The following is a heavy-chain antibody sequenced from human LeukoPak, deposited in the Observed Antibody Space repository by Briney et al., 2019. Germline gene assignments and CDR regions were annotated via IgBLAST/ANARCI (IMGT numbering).Heavy chain of an antibody. Sequence: ASVKVSCKASGYTFTSYDINWVRQATGQGVEWMGWMNPNSGNTGYAQKFQGRVTITRNTSISTAYMELSSLRSEDTAVYYCARLYSSGWHRDYWGQGALVTVSS. D-gene: IGHD6-19*01. V-gene: IGHV1-8*03. CDR3: ARLYSSGWHRDY. CDR1: GYTFTSYD. J-gene: IGHJ4*02. CDR2: MNPNSGNT.